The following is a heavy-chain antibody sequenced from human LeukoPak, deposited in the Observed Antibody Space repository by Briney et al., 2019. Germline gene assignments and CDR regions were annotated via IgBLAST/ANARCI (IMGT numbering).Heavy chain of an antibody. D-gene: IGHD3-3*01. J-gene: IGHJ4*02. CDR3: ATYTSFGVDTMKDY. Sequence: TGGPLKLSCSASGFTFSRDYMSGFRQAPGKGLFWVARIKTDGSSTSYADSVKGRFTISRDNAKNTLYLQMNSLRAEDTAVYYCATYTSFGVDTMKDYWGQGTLVTVSS. CDR1: GFTFSRDY. CDR2: IKTDGSST. V-gene: IGHV3-74*01.